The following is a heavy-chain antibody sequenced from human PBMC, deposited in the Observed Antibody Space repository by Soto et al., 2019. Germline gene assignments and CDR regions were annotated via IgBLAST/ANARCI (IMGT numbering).Heavy chain of an antibody. J-gene: IGHJ6*02. CDR1: GGSISSSSYY. D-gene: IGHD5-18*01. CDR3: ASPPSGGYSHVQNYYGMDV. V-gene: IGHV4-39*01. Sequence: SETLSLTCTVSGGSISSSSYYWGWIRQPPGKGLEWIGSLYYSGSTYYNPSLKSRVTISVDTSKNQFSLKLSYVTAADTAVYYCASPPSGGYSHVQNYYGMDVWGQGTTVTVSS. CDR2: LYYSGST.